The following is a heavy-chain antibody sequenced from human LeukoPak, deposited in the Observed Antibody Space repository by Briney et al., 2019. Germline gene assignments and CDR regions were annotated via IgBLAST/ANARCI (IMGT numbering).Heavy chain of an antibody. D-gene: IGHD5-18*01. J-gene: IGHJ6*02. Sequence: ASVKVSCKASGYTFSSYGISWVRQAPGQGLEWMGWISAYKGNTFYAQKVRGRVTMTTDTSTSTAYMELRSLRSEDTAVYYCAAEGYASYYYGMDVWGQGTTVTVSS. CDR3: AAEGYASYYYGMDV. CDR2: ISAYKGNT. V-gene: IGHV1-18*01. CDR1: GYTFSSYG.